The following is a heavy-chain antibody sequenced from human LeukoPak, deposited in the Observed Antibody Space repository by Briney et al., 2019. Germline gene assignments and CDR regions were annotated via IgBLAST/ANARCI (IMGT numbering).Heavy chain of an antibody. CDR3: AREKVGSSTFDY. D-gene: IGHD1-26*01. Sequence: PSVTLSLTCTVSGGSIRSSSYYWGWIRQPPGKGLVWIGSIYYSRSTYYVPSLKSRVTISVDTSKNQFSLKLSSVTAADTAVYYCAREKVGSSTFDYWGQGALVTVSS. V-gene: IGHV4-39*02. J-gene: IGHJ4*02. CDR1: GGSIRSSSYY. CDR2: IYYSRST.